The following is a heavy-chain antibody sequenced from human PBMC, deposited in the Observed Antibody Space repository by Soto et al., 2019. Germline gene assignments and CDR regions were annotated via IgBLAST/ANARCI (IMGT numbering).Heavy chain of an antibody. J-gene: IGHJ3*02. D-gene: IGHD3-22*01. CDR3: TTSDQITMIVVADAFDI. CDR1: GFTFTDYA. Sequence: GGSLRLSCAASGFTFTDYAMNWVRQSPGRGLEWVSTISGRGGSTYYADSVKGRFTISRDNSKNTLYLQMNSLRAEDTAVYYCTTSDQITMIVVADAFDIWGQGTMVTVSS. CDR2: ISGRGGST. V-gene: IGHV3-23*01.